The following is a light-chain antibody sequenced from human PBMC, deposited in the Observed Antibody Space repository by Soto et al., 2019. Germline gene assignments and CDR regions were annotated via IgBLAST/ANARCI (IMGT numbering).Light chain of an antibody. CDR1: QGISSY. CDR2: AAS. CDR3: RQLDSYPS. V-gene: IGKV1-9*01. J-gene: IGKJ1*01. Sequence: DIQLTQSPSFLSASVGDRVTITCRASQGISSYLAWYQQKPGKAPKLLIYAASTLQSGVPSRFSGSGSGTGFTLTISCVRSEDSAFYCCRQLDSYPSFGQGTNVEIK.